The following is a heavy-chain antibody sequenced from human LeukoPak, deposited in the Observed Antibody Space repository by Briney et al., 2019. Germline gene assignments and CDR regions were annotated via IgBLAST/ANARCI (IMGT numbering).Heavy chain of an antibody. D-gene: IGHD5-12*01. J-gene: IGHJ4*02. Sequence: GGSLRLSCAASGFTFSSYGMHWVRQAPGKGLEWVAVIWNDGSNKYYADSVKGRFTISRDNSKNTLYLQMNSLRAEDTAVYYCARDVWRLRITHCFDYWGQGTLVTVSS. CDR2: IWNDGSNK. CDR3: ARDVWRLRITHCFDY. V-gene: IGHV3-33*01. CDR1: GFTFSSYG.